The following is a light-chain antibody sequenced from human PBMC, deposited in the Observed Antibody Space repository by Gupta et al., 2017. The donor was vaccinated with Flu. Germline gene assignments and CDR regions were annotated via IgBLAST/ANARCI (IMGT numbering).Light chain of an antibody. J-gene: IGLJ1*01. CDR3: SSHAGRGTWV. CDR2: DVT. CDR1: SNDVGGSNR. Sequence: QSAPTQARSVSGSPGQSVTISCTGSSNDVGGSNRVSWYQQRPGKAPKLILYDVTERPSGVPDRFSGSKSGNTASLTISGLQADDEADYYCSSHAGRGTWVFGTGTTVTVL. V-gene: IGLV2-11*01.